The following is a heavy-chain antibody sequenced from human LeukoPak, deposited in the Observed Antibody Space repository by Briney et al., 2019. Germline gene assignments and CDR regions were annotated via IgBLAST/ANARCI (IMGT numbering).Heavy chain of an antibody. D-gene: IGHD3-10*01. CDR2: IYTSGST. V-gene: IGHV4-4*07. CDR1: GXSISSYY. J-gene: IGHJ3*02. CDR3: AREYYYGSGSSFAFDI. Sequence: SSETLSLTCTVSGXSISSYYGSWIRQPAGKGLEWIGRIYTSGSTNYNPSLKRRVTMSVDTSKNQFSLKLRSVTAADTAVYYCAREYYYGSGSSFAFDIWGQGTMVTVSS.